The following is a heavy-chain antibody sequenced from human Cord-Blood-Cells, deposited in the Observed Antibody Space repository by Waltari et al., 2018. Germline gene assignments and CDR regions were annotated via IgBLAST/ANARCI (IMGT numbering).Heavy chain of an antibody. CDR1: GGSFSGYY. J-gene: IGHJ4*02. Sequence: QVQLPQWGAGLLKPSETLSLTCAVYGGSFSGYYLSWIRQPPGKGMEWIGEINHRGGTNYHPCLKSRDTISVDTSKNQFSLKLSSVTAADTAVYYCARGLYDYDSSGPLDYWGQGTLVTVSS. CDR3: ARGLYDYDSSGPLDY. D-gene: IGHD3-22*01. CDR2: INHRGGT. V-gene: IGHV4-34*01.